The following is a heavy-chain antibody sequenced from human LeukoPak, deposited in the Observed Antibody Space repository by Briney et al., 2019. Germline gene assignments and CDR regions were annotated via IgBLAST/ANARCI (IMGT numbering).Heavy chain of an antibody. J-gene: IGHJ4*02. V-gene: IGHV4-30-4*01. CDR3: ARGLNGIDY. D-gene: IGHD2-21*02. CDR1: GDSISSGADY. CDR2: IYSSGTT. Sequence: SETLSLTCTVSGDSISSGADYWNWNRQPPGLGLEWIGYIYSSGTTYYNPSLKSRVTISVDTSKNQFSLKLSSVTAADAAVYYCARGLNGIDYWGQGTLVTVSS.